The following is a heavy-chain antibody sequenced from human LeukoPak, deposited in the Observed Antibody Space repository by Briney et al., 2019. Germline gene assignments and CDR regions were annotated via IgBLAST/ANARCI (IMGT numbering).Heavy chain of an antibody. Sequence: PGGSLRLSCAASGFTFSSYWMHWVRQAPGKGLVWVSRINSDGSSTSYADSVKGRLTISRDNAKNTLYLQMNSLRAEDTAVYYCARAYIVVVPAATDYWGQGTLVTVSS. D-gene: IGHD2-2*01. CDR1: GFTFSSYW. CDR2: INSDGSST. J-gene: IGHJ4*02. CDR3: ARAYIVVVPAATDY. V-gene: IGHV3-74*01.